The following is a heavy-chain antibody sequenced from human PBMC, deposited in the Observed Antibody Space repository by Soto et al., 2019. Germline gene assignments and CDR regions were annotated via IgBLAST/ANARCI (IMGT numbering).Heavy chain of an antibody. CDR3: ARGGAVAVWYYGMDV. D-gene: IGHD2-15*01. V-gene: IGHV1-8*02. J-gene: IGHJ6*02. Sequence: ASVKVSCKAFGYTFTSYYMHWVRQATGQGLEWMGWMNPNSGNTGYAQKFQGRVTMTRNTSISTAYMELSSLRSEDTAVYYCARGGAVAVWYYGMDVWGQGTTVTVSS. CDR1: GYTFTSYY. CDR2: MNPNSGNT.